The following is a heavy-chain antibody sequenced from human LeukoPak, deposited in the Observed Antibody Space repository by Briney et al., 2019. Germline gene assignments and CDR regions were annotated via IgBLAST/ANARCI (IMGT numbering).Heavy chain of an antibody. CDR1: DDSISSYY. CDR3: ARDKWGSLLDY. V-gene: IGHV4-59*01. D-gene: IGHD7-27*01. Sequence: SETLSLTCTVSDDSISSYYWSWIRQPPGKGLEWIGYIDYSGSTNYNPSLKSRVTISVDTSKNQFSLKLSSVTAADTAVYYCARDKWGSLLDYWGQGTLVTVSS. CDR2: IDYSGST. J-gene: IGHJ4*02.